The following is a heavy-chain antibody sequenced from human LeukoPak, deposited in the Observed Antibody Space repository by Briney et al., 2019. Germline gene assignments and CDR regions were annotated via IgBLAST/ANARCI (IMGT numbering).Heavy chain of an antibody. D-gene: IGHD2-2*01. J-gene: IGHJ4*02. CDR2: ISSNGGST. V-gene: IGHV3-64*01. CDR3: AKASGQAGYCSSTSCHYTFDY. CDR1: GFTFSTYA. Sequence: GGSLRLSCAASGFTFSTYAMHWVRQAPGKGLEYVSTISSNGGSTYYANSVKGRFTVSRDNSKNTLYLQMNSLRAEDTTVYYCAKASGQAGYCSSTSCHYTFDYWGQGTLVTVSS.